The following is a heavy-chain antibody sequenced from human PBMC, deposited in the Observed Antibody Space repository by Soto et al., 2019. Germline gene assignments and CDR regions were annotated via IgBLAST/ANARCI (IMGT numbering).Heavy chain of an antibody. J-gene: IGHJ3*02. CDR3: ARPSRYSGSYLGPPRPPAFDI. CDR1: GGSFSGYY. V-gene: IGHV4-34*01. CDR2: INHSGST. Sequence: SETLSLTCAVYGGSFSGYYWSWIRQPPGKGLEWIGEINHSGSTNYNPSLKSRVTISVDTSKNQFSLKLSSVTAADTAVYYCARPSRYSGSYLGPPRPPAFDIWGQGTRVTVSS. D-gene: IGHD1-26*01.